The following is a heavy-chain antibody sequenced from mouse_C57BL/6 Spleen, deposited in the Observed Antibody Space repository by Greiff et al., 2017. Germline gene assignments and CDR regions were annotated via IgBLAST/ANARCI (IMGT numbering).Heavy chain of an antibody. V-gene: IGHV1-76*01. CDR1: GYTFTDYY. Sequence: VQLQESGAELVRPGASVKLSCKASGYTFTDYYINWVKQRPGQGLEWIARIYPGSGNTYYNEKFKGKATLTAEKSSSTAYMQLSSLTSEDSAVYFCARQWKGYFDVWGTGTTVTVSS. J-gene: IGHJ1*03. CDR3: ARQWKGYFDV. CDR2: IYPGSGNT.